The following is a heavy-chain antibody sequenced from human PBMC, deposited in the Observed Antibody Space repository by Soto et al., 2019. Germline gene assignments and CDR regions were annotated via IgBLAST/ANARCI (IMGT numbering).Heavy chain of an antibody. D-gene: IGHD3-22*01. J-gene: IGHJ4*02. CDR3: AREVTMIVDN. Sequence: GASVKVSCKAPGGTFSNHDINWVRQATGQGLEWMGWMNPNSGNTGYAQKFQGRVTMTRNTSISTAYMELSSLRSEDTAVYYCAREVTMIVDNWGQGTLVTVSS. CDR1: GGTFSNHD. CDR2: MNPNSGNT. V-gene: IGHV1-8*02.